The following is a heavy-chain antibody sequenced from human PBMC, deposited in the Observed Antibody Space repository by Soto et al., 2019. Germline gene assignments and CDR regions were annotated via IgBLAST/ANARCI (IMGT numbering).Heavy chain of an antibody. CDR2: IIPIFGTA. CDR3: ASSEPSYDSSGFFKPDY. J-gene: IGHJ4*02. CDR1: GGTFSSCA. V-gene: IGHV1-69*06. D-gene: IGHD3-22*01. Sequence: SVKVSCKASGGTFSSCAISWVRQAPGQGLEWMGGIIPIFGTANYTQKFQGRVTITADKSTSTAYMELSSLRSEDTAVYYCASSEPSYDSSGFFKPDYWGQGTLVTVSS.